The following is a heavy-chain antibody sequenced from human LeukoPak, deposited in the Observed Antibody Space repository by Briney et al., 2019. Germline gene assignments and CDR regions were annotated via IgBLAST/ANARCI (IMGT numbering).Heavy chain of an antibody. J-gene: IGHJ3*02. V-gene: IGHV1-69*13. CDR2: IIPIFGTA. CDR3: ARGYYDSSGYYPSTI. CDR1: GGTFSSYA. D-gene: IGHD3-22*01. Sequence: SVNVSCKASGGTFSSYAISWVRQAPGQGLEWMGGIIPIFGTANYAQKFQGRVTITADESTSTAYMELSSLRSEDTAVYYCARGYYDSSGYYPSTIWGQGTMVTVSS.